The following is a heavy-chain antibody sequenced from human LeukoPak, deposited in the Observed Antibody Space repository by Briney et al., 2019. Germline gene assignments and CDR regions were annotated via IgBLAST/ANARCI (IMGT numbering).Heavy chain of an antibody. J-gene: IGHJ4*02. CDR1: GFSFSSYA. CDR2: ISGSAGSA. Sequence: GGSLRLSCAASGFSFSSYAMSWVRQAPGKGLEWVSGISGSAGSAYYADSVKGRFTISRDNSKNTLYLQMNSLRAEDTAVYHCAKDLSTSWYRFDCWGQGTLVTVSS. D-gene: IGHD6-13*01. V-gene: IGHV3-23*01. CDR3: AKDLSTSWYRFDC.